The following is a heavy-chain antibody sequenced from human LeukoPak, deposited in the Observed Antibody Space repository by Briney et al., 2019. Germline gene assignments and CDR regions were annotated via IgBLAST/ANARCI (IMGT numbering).Heavy chain of an antibody. CDR3: AGADPDNYYYYMDV. V-gene: IGHV1-46*01. CDR2: INPSGGST. J-gene: IGHJ6*03. Sequence: GASVKVSCKGSGGSRYTFAGYYMHWVRQAPGQGHEWMGIINPSGGSTSYAQKFQGRVTMTRDTSTNTVYMELRSLRSEDTAVYYCAGADPDNYYYYMDVWGKGTTVTVSS. CDR1: GGSRYTFAGYY. D-gene: IGHD5-24*01.